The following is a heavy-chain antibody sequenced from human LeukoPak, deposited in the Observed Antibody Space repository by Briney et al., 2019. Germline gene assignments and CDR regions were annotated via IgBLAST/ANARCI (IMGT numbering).Heavy chain of an antibody. CDR3: AKDIGVVPAAPFDY. Sequence: GGSLRLSCPASGFTFVDYAMHWVRQAPGKGLEWVSGISWNSGSIGYADSVKGRFTISRDNAKNSLYLQMNSLRAEDTALYYCAKDIGVVPAAPFDYWGQGTLVTVSS. J-gene: IGHJ4*02. CDR1: GFTFVDYA. D-gene: IGHD2-2*01. CDR2: ISWNSGSI. V-gene: IGHV3-9*01.